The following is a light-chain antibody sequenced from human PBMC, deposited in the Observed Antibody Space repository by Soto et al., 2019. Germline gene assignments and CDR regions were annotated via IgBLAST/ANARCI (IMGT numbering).Light chain of an antibody. CDR3: QQFGSSPGFT. J-gene: IGKJ3*01. Sequence: EIVLTQSPGTLSLSPGERATLSCRASQSINNRYLAWYQRKPGQAPRLLIYAASSRATGIPDRFSGSGSGTDFTLTISRLEPEDFAVYYCQQFGSSPGFTFGPGTKVDI. CDR1: QSINNRY. CDR2: AAS. V-gene: IGKV3-20*01.